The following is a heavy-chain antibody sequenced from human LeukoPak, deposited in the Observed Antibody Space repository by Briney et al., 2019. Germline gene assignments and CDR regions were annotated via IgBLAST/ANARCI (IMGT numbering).Heavy chain of an antibody. Sequence: PGGSLRLSCEASGFTFSNYEMNWVRQAPGKGLGWVSYISSSTIYYADSVKGRFTISRDNARNSLYLQMDSLRAEDTAVYYCARQSPNIVVVVGVNTYYVMDVWGTGTTVTVSS. CDR3: ARQSPNIVVVVGVNTYYVMDV. D-gene: IGHD2-15*01. CDR1: GFTFSNYE. CDR2: ISSSTI. J-gene: IGHJ6*04. V-gene: IGHV3-48*03.